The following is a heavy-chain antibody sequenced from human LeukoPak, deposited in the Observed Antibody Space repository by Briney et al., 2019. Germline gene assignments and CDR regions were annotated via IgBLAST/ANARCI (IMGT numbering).Heavy chain of an antibody. V-gene: IGHV4-34*01. D-gene: IGHD3-3*01. CDR2: INHSGST. CDR3: ARHRNDDSWSGLGAFDI. J-gene: IGHJ3*02. CDR1: GGSFSGYY. Sequence: PSETLSLTCAVYGGSFSGYYWSWIRQPLGKGLEWIGEINHSGSTNYNPSLKSRVTISVDTSKNQFSLKLSSVTAADTAVYYCARHRNDDSWSGLGAFDIWGHGTMVTVSS.